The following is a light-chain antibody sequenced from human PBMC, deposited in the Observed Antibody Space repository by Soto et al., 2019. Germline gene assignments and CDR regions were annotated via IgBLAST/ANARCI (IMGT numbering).Light chain of an antibody. Sequence: DIQMTQSPSSLSASVGDRVTITCRASQSISNYLNWYQQKPGKAPKLLIYAASTLQSGVPSRFSGSGSGTDLTLTISSLQPEDFATYYCQQSYSSPYTFGQGTKLEMK. CDR1: QSISNY. J-gene: IGKJ2*01. CDR2: AAS. V-gene: IGKV1-39*01. CDR3: QQSYSSPYT.